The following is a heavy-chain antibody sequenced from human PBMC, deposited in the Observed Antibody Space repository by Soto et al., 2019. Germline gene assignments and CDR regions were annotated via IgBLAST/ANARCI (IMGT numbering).Heavy chain of an antibody. Sequence: QMQLQESGPVRVKPSETLSLTCAVSSASIISEQRWSWVRQPPGKGLEWIGEIHHSGSTNNNPSLRSRVTMSVDKSKNQFSLNLNSVTAADTAVYYCARSFGWYAIDQWGQGTLVIVSS. CDR2: IHHSGST. CDR1: SASIISEQR. J-gene: IGHJ4*02. D-gene: IGHD6-19*01. V-gene: IGHV4-4*02. CDR3: ARSFGWYAIDQ.